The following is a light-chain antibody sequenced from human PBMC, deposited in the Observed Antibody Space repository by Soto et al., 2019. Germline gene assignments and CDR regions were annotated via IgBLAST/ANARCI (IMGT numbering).Light chain of an antibody. Sequence: DIQMTQSPSTVSAYVGDSVTITCRASQSISSWLAWYQQKPGKAPKLLIYDASSLESGVPSRFSGSGSGTEFTLTISSRQPDDFATYYCQQYNSYSQTFGQGTKVDI. CDR3: QQYNSYSQT. J-gene: IGKJ1*01. CDR1: QSISSW. CDR2: DAS. V-gene: IGKV1-5*01.